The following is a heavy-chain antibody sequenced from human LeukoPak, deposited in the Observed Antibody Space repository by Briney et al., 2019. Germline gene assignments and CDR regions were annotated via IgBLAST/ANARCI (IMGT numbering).Heavy chain of an antibody. CDR2: INPNSGGT. V-gene: IGHV1-2*02. D-gene: IGHD5-12*01. CDR3: ARSLGYEYSTDY. Sequence: ASVKVSCKASVYTFTGYFMHWVRQAPGQGLEWMGWINPNSGGTNYAQKFQGGVTMTRDTSLRTAYMELSRLRSDDTAVYYCARSLGYEYSTDYWGQGTLVTVSS. J-gene: IGHJ4*02. CDR1: VYTFTGYF.